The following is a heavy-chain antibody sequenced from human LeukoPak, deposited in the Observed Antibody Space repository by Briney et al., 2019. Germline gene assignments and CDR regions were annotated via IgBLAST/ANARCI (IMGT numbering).Heavy chain of an antibody. D-gene: IGHD3-9*01. Sequence: PSETLSLTCTVSGGSISSYYWSWIRLPPGKGLEWIGYLSKSGNANYSPSLKSRVTIFGDTSKNQFFLKLSSVTAADTAVYYCARARYVNSFYAFDIWGQGTLVTVSS. J-gene: IGHJ3*02. CDR2: LSKSGNA. V-gene: IGHV4-59*01. CDR3: ARARYVNSFYAFDI. CDR1: GGSISSYY.